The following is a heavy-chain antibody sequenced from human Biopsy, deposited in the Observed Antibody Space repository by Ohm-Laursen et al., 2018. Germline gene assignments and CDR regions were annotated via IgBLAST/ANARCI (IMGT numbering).Heavy chain of an antibody. CDR2: IYSGGNT. J-gene: IGHJ3*02. V-gene: IGHV3-53*01. CDR3: ARDPRDGRTGKGTKDALDI. D-gene: IGHD1-1*01. CDR1: GFTVSSNY. Sequence: GSLRLSCAASGFTVSSNYMNWVRQAPGKGLEWVSIIYSGGNTYYADSVKGRFTISRDNSKNTVYLQMNSLRAEDTAVYYCARDPRDGRTGKGTKDALDIWGQGTMVTVSS.